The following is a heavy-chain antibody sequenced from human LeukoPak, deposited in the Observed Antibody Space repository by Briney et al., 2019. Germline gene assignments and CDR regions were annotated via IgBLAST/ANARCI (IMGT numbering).Heavy chain of an antibody. CDR3: ARHKEDFHDSSGPNFWYFDL. D-gene: IGHD3-22*01. CDR1: GDSIKSDSYY. Sequence: SETLSLTCTVSGDSIKSDSYYWGWIRQPPGKGLEWIGTIYYSGSTYYNPSLKSRVTISVDTSKNQFSVKLSSVTAADTALYYCARHKEDFHDSSGPNFWYFDLWGRGTLVTVSS. V-gene: IGHV4-39*01. J-gene: IGHJ2*01. CDR2: IYYSGST.